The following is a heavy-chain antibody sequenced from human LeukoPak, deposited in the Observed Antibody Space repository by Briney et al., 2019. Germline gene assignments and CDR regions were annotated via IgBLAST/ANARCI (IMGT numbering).Heavy chain of an antibody. J-gene: IGHJ6*03. V-gene: IGHV4-39*07. CDR3: ARVFYNDYGDYPATEDYYYYYMDV. D-gene: IGHD4-17*01. CDR2: IYYSGST. CDR1: GGSISSSTFY. Sequence: SETLSLTCTVSGGSISSSTFYWGWIRQPPGKGLEWIGAIYYSGSTFYNPSLKSRVTVSVDTSKNQFSLKLSSVTAADTAVYYCARVFYNDYGDYPATEDYYYYYMDVWGKGTTVTVSS.